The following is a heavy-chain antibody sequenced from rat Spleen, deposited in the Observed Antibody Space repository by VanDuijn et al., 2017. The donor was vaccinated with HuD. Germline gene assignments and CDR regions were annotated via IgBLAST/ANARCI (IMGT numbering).Heavy chain of an antibody. D-gene: IGHD1-2*01. J-gene: IGHJ3*01. CDR3: ARQEYYYSSPCWFAY. CDR1: GLTFSDYY. Sequence: EVQLVESGGGLVQPGRSLKLSCVASGLTFSDYYMAWVRQAPKKGLEWVASISYEGSSTYYGDSVKGRFTISRDNAKSSLYLQMNSLKSEDTATYYCARQEYYYSSPCWFAYWGQGTLVTVSS. CDR2: ISYEGSST. V-gene: IGHV5-22*01.